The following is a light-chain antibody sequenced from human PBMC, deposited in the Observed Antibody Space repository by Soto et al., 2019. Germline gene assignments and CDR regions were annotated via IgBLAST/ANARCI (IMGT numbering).Light chain of an antibody. J-gene: IGKJ5*01. Sequence: EIVLTQSPATLSLSPGERGTLSCRASQSVSSHLAWYQQKPGQAPRLLIYDASKRPTGIPARFSGSGSETDFTLTISSLEPEAFAVYYCQQRSDRIPITFGQGTRLEIK. V-gene: IGKV3-11*01. CDR2: DAS. CDR3: QQRSDRIPIT. CDR1: QSVSSH.